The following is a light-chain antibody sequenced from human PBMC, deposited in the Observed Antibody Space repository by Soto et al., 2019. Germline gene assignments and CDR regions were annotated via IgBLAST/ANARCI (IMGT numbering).Light chain of an antibody. J-gene: IGKJ1*01. V-gene: IGKV3-20*01. CDR1: QSVRNNY. Sequence: EIVLTQSPGTLSLSPGERATLSCRASQSVRNNYLAWYQQKPGQAPRLLIYDASSRATDIPDRFSGSGYGTDFTLTISRLEPEDFAVYYCQQYGSSLTRTFGQGTKVETK. CDR3: QQYGSSLTRT. CDR2: DAS.